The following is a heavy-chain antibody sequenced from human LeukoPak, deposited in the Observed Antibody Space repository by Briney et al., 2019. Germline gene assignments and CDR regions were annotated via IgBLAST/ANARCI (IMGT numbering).Heavy chain of an antibody. D-gene: IGHD1-26*01. J-gene: IGHJ4*02. Sequence: GGSLRLSCAASGFTFSSYAMSWIRQAPGKGLEWVSGISGSGDSTDYANSVKGRFTISRDNSKNTLYLQLNSLRAEDTAVYFCARGRGSANRGSNYWGQGPLVTVSS. CDR1: GFTFSSYA. V-gene: IGHV3-23*01. CDR3: ARGRGSANRGSNY. CDR2: ISGSGDST.